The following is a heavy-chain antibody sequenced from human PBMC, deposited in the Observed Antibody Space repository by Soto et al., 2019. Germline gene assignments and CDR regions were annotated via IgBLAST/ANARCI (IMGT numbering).Heavy chain of an antibody. V-gene: IGHV1-18*01. CDR3: ARLHQGEVVTPFRDY. CDR2: IIPYFGKT. Sequence: ASVKVSFKASGYTFISYGIAWVRQAPGQGLEWMGWIIPYFGKTNYAQKFQGRVTITADESTSTAYMELSSLRSGDTAVYHCARLHQGEVVTPFRDYWGQGTLVTVSS. J-gene: IGHJ4*02. CDR1: GYTFISYG. D-gene: IGHD2-21*02.